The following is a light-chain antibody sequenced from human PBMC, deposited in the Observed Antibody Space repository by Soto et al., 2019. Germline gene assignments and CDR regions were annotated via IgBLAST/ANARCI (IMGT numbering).Light chain of an antibody. CDR1: SSDVGDYDF. J-gene: IGLJ2*01. CDR3: SSFTSPSTLVV. Sequence: QSVLTHPASVSGSPGQSITISCTGSSSDVGDYDFVSWYQQHPGKAPKLIIYEVSDRPSGVSNRFSGSKSGNTASLTISGLQAEDYAHYYCSSFTSPSTLVVFGGGTKVTVL. CDR2: EVS. V-gene: IGLV2-14*01.